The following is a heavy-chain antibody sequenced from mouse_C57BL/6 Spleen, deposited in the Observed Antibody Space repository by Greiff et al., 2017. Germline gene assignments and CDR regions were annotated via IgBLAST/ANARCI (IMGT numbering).Heavy chain of an antibody. Sequence: VQLQQSGPELVKPGASVKISCKASGYTFTDYYMNWVKQSHGKSLEWIGDINPNNGGTSYNQKFKGKATLTVDKSSSTAYMELRSLTSEDSAVYYCAREITTVVRNWYFDVWGTGTTVTVSS. CDR3: AREITTVVRNWYFDV. V-gene: IGHV1-26*01. CDR1: GYTFTDYY. D-gene: IGHD1-1*01. CDR2: INPNNGGT. J-gene: IGHJ1*03.